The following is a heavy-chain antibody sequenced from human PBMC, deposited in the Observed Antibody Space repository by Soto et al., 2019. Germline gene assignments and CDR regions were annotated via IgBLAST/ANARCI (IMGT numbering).Heavy chain of an antibody. CDR1: GGSISSYY. V-gene: IGHV4-39*07. CDR2: IYYSGST. J-gene: IGHJ3*02. CDR3: ARRWGVGGAFDI. D-gene: IGHD3-16*01. Sequence: PSETLSLTCTVSGGSISSYYWGWIRRPPGKGLEWIGSIYYSGSTYYNPSLKSRVTISVDTSKNQFSLKLSSVTAADTAVYYCARRWGVGGAFDIWGQGTMVTVSS.